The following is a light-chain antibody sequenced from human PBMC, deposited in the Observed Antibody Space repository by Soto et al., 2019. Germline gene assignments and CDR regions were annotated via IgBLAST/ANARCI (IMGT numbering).Light chain of an antibody. J-gene: IGLJ1*01. CDR2: EVS. Sequence: QSALTQPPSVSGSPGQSVTISCTGTSSDVGSYNRVSWYQQPPGTAPKLMIYEVSNRPSGVPDRFSGSKSGNTASLTISGLQAEDEADYYCSSYTSSSTLVFGTGTKLTLL. V-gene: IGLV2-18*02. CDR1: SSDVGSYNR. CDR3: SSYTSSSTLV.